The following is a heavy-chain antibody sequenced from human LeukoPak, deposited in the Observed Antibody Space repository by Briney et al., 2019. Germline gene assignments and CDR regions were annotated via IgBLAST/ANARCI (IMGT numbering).Heavy chain of an antibody. J-gene: IGHJ3*01. CDR1: GDTFTRYD. V-gene: IGHV1-8*01. CDR2: MSPNSGNT. D-gene: IGHD1-1*01. CDR3: ARGRHNNC. Sequence: ASVTVSCKASGDTFTRYDISWVRQAPGQGREGRGWMSPNSGNTGYAQTFQGRVIMTRNTSISTAYMELSSLRSEDTAVYYCARGRHNNCWGQGTMVTVSS.